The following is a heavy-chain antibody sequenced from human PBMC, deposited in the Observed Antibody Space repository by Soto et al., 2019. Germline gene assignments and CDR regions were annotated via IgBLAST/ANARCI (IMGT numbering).Heavy chain of an antibody. CDR2: ITYDGSFQ. D-gene: IGHD1-7*01. Sequence: LRLSCQASGFNFDNYGMHWVRQAPGKGLEWVAVITYDGSFQYYADSVKGRFTISRDNSKNTLSLHLNTLKPEDTAVYHCAKDRVGGTFYTPLGFWGQGTLVTVSS. CDR3: AKDRVGGTFYTPLGF. J-gene: IGHJ4*02. CDR1: GFNFDNYG. V-gene: IGHV3-30*18.